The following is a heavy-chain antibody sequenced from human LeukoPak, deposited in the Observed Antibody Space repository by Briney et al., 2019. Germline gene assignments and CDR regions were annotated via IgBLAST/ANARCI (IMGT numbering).Heavy chain of an antibody. Sequence: GGSLRLSCAASGFTFSSYSMNWVRQAPGKGLEWVSYISSSSSTIYYADSVKGRFTISRDNAKNSLYLQMNSLRAEDTAVYYCARGQFWNGYSIWGQGTLVTVSS. CDR1: GFTFSSYS. CDR3: ARGQFWNGYSI. CDR2: ISSSSSTI. V-gene: IGHV3-48*01. D-gene: IGHD3-3*02. J-gene: IGHJ4*02.